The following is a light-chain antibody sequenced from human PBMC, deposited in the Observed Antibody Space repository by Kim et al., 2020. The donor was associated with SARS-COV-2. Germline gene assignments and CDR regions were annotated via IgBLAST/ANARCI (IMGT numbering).Light chain of an antibody. CDR3: QQSYSASRK. J-gene: IGKJ1*01. CDR1: QDISRY. CDR2: TAS. V-gene: IGKV1-39*01. Sequence: DIQMTQSPSSLSASVGDRVTITCRASQDISRYLNWYQQKPGKAPKLLIYTASSLQSGVPSRFTGSGSETDFTLTISSLQPEDFATYYSQQSYSASRKFGQGTKVDIK.